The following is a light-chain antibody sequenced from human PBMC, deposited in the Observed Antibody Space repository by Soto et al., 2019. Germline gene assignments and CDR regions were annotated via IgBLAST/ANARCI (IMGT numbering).Light chain of an antibody. Sequence: EVALTQSQATLSLAPGERATLSCRASHTVRNNYLAWYQQKPGQAPRLLIYDASSRDTGIQDRFSGGGSGTDFTLTISRLEPEDFAVYYCQQFSSCPLTFGGGTQVDIK. V-gene: IGKV3-20*01. J-gene: IGKJ4*01. CDR2: DAS. CDR1: HTVRNNY. CDR3: QQFSSCPLT.